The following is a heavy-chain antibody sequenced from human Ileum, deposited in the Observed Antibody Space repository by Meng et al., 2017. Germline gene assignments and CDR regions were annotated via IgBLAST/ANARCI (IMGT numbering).Heavy chain of an antibody. CDR1: GFTFSNNA. Sequence: GGSLRLSCAASGFTFSNNAMNWVRQAPGKGLEWVSTIIDTGDRTYYGESVKGRFTISRDYYNNIIYLQMDSLKAEDTAIFYCARGALGSGTSAVRLDYWGQGSLVTVSS. V-gene: IGHV3-23*01. CDR3: ARGALGSGTSAVRLDY. J-gene: IGHJ4*02. D-gene: IGHD1-26*01. CDR2: IIDTGDRT.